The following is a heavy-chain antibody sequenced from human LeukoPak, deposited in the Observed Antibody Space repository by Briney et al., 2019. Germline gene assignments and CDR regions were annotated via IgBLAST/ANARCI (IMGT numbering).Heavy chain of an antibody. J-gene: IGHJ4*02. CDR3: SRERRSGSYYFDY. D-gene: IGHD1-26*01. CDR1: GYTFSSYT. CDR2: VNPSGGNT. V-gene: IGHV1-46*01. Sequence: ASVKVSCKAFGYTFSSYTMHWVRQAPGQGLEWMGIVNPSGGNTNYAQKFQGRVTMTRDMSTTTVYMELSSLRSEGTAVYYCSRERRSGSYYFDYWGQGTLVTVSS.